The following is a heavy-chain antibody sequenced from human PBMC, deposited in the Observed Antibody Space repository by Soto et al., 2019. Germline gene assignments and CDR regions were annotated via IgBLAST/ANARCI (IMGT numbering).Heavy chain of an antibody. J-gene: IGHJ4*02. CDR1: GGSIRSGGYY. D-gene: IGHD1-26*01. CDR3: AGIYSGSPGGTLRY. Sequence: QVQLQESGPGLVKPSQTLSLTCTVSGGSIRSGGYYWSWIRQHPGQGLEWIGYIYYSGSTYYNPSLKSRVTISVDTSKNQFSLKLSSVTAADTAVYYCAGIYSGSPGGTLRYWGQGTMVTVSS. CDR2: IYYSGST. V-gene: IGHV4-31*03.